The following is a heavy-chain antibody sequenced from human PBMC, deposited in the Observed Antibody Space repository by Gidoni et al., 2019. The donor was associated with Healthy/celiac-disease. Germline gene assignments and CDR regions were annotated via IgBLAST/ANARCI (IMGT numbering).Heavy chain of an antibody. J-gene: IGHJ6*02. CDR2: IYYSGST. CDR3: ARHSRIRGGMDV. V-gene: IGHV4-39*01. CDR1: GGSISSSSYY. D-gene: IGHD3-10*01. Sequence: QLQLQESGPGLVKPSETLSLTCTVSGGSISSSSYYWGWIRQPPGKGLECIGSIYYSGSTYYTPSLKSRVTISVDTSKNQFSLKLSSLTAADTAVYYCARHSRIRGGMDVWGQGTTVTVSS.